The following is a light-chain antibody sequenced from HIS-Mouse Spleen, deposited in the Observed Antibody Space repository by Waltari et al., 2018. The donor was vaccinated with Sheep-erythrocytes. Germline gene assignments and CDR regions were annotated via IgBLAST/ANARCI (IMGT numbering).Light chain of an antibody. CDR1: SSDVGSYNL. J-gene: IGLJ3*02. CDR3: CSYAGSSTPWV. Sequence: QSALTQPASVSGSPGQSITISCTGTSSDVGSYNLVSWYQQHPGKAPKLMIYEGRKRPSGVSNRFSGSKSGNTASLTISGFQAEDEADYYCCSYAGSSTPWVFGGGTKLTVL. CDR2: EGR. V-gene: IGLV2-23*01.